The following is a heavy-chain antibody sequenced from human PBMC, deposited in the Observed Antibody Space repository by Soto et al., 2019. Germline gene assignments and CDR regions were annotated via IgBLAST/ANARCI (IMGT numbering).Heavy chain of an antibody. Sequence: PWETLSLTCTVSGGSISSYYWSWIRQPPGKGLEWIGYIYYSGSTNYNPSLKSRVTISVDTSKNQFSLKLSSVTAADTAVYYCAREGVSSSWYNYYGMDVWGQGTTVTVSS. CDR3: AREGVSSSWYNYYGMDV. CDR1: GGSISSYY. J-gene: IGHJ6*02. D-gene: IGHD6-13*01. V-gene: IGHV4-59*01. CDR2: IYYSGST.